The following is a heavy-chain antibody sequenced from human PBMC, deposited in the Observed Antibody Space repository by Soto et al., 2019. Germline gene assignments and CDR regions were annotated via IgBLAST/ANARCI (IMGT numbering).Heavy chain of an antibody. D-gene: IGHD6-6*01. V-gene: IGHV4-30-4*01. CDR3: VRDRSNSTEYLDY. Sequence: SVTLSLTCTVSGGSIRSDDYYWGWIRQPPGKGLEWIGYIYYTGTSKYNPSLQSRVTISMDTSKNQFSLKLSSVNAADTAVYYWVRDRSNSTEYLDYWGQGTPVTVAS. CDR2: IYYTGTS. CDR1: GGSIRSDDYY. J-gene: IGHJ4*02.